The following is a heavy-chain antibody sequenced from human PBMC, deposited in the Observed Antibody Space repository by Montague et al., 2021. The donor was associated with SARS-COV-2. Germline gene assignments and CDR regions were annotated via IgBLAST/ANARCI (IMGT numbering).Heavy chain of an antibody. D-gene: IGHD3-22*01. Sequence: TLSLTCTVSGGSISSGSYYWSWIRQPAGKGLEWIGRIYTSGSTNYNPSLKSRVTISVDTSKNQFSLKLSSVTTADTAVYYCARAKGSRYYYGSSGYYRGRGYYYDYGMDVWGQGTTVTVSS. CDR1: GGSISSGSYY. CDR3: ARAKGSRYYYGSSGYYRGRGYYYDYGMDV. J-gene: IGHJ6*02. CDR2: IYTSGST. V-gene: IGHV4-61*02.